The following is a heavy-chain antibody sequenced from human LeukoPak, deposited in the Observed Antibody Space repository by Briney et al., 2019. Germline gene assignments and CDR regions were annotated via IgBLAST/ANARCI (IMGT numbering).Heavy chain of an antibody. CDR2: ISSSGSTI. J-gene: IGHJ6*02. CDR1: GFTFSSYE. CDR3: ARSVVAAEDYYYGMDV. D-gene: IGHD2-15*01. Sequence: GGSPRLSCAASGFTFSSYEMNWVRQAPGKGLEWVSYISSSGSTIYYADSVKGRFTISRDNAKNSLYLQMNSLRAEDTAVYYCARSVVAAEDYYYGMDVWGQGTTVTVSS. V-gene: IGHV3-48*03.